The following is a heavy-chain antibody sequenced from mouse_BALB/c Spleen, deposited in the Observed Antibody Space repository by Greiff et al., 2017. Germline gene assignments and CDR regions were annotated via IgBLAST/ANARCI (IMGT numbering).Heavy chain of an antibody. V-gene: IGHV3-6*02. CDR3: AREEGWFAY. CDR2: ISYDGSN. Sequence: EVKLEESGPGLVKPSQSLSLTCSVTGYSITSGYYWNWIRQFPGNKLEWMGYISYDGSNNYNPSLKNRISITRDTSKNQFFLKLNSVTTEDTTTYYCAREEGWFAYWGQGTLVTVSA. CDR1: GYSITSGYY. J-gene: IGHJ3*01.